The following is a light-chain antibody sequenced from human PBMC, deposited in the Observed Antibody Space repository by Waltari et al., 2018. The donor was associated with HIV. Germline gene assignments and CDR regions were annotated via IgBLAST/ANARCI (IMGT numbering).Light chain of an antibody. Sequence: EVVLTQYPGTLSVSPGERVHISWRAIQALPTRLFAWSQQKPGQAPKLFLNSLSSRATDVSDRLSATGSGTEFTRTINRWEPDDFAVYYCQHYATSRPTCIFGPGTRLEI. CDR1: QALPTRL. CDR3: QHYATSRPTCI. J-gene: IGKJ2*02. CDR2: SLS. V-gene: IGKV3-20*01.